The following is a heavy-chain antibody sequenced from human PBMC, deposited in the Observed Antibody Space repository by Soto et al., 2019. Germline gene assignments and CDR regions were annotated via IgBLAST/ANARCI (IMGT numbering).Heavy chain of an antibody. D-gene: IGHD6-13*01. CDR2: IYHSGST. Sequence: QVQLQESGPGLVKPSGTLSLTCAVSGGSISSSNWWSWVRQPPGKGLEWIGEIYHSGSTNYNPSLKSRVTISXXKXKXLFSLKLSSVTAADTAVYYCARYLDSSSWYDQLVDYWGQGTLVTVSS. CDR3: ARYLDSSSWYDQLVDY. J-gene: IGHJ4*02. V-gene: IGHV4-4*02. CDR1: GGSISSSNW.